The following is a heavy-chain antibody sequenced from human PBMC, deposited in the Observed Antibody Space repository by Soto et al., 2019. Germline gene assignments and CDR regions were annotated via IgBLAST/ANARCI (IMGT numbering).Heavy chain of an antibody. D-gene: IGHD4-17*01. V-gene: IGHV3-23*01. J-gene: IGHJ4*02. CDR1: GFTFSTYA. CDR2: IGGETGAT. Sequence: XGSLRLSCAASGFTFSTYAMSWVRQAPGEGLEWVSGIGGETGATYNADSVKGRFIISRDNSKNTLYLQMNNLSVEDTAAYHCDKTAFSKVTRRGQYFDSWGQGILVXVSS. CDR3: DKTAFSKVTRRGQYFDS.